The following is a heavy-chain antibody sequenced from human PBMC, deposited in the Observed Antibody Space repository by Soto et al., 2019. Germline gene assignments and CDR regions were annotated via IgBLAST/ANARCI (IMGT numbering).Heavy chain of an antibody. J-gene: IGHJ6*02. CDR3: VRDGTYCGGDCSPYYYYYGMDV. CDR1: GYTFTSYA. V-gene: IGHV1-3*01. D-gene: IGHD2-21*02. Sequence: ASVKVSCKASGYTFTSYAMHWVRQAPGQRLEWMGWINAGNGNTKYSQKFQGRVTITRDTSASTAYMELSSLRSEDTAVYYCVRDGTYCGGDCSPYYYYYGMDVWGQGTTVTVSS. CDR2: INAGNGNT.